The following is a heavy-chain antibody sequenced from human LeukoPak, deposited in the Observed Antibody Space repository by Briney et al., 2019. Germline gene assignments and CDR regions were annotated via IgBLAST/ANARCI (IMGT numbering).Heavy chain of an antibody. Sequence: GGSLRLSCAASAFTLSSDWMTWVRQAPGKGLEWVATIKPDGSEKYYVDSLKGRFTISRDNARNSLYLQMNSLRAEDTAVYYCARARYSSSSFDPWGQGTLVTVSS. CDR3: ARARYSSSSFDP. J-gene: IGHJ5*02. CDR1: AFTLSSDW. CDR2: IKPDGSEK. V-gene: IGHV3-7*01. D-gene: IGHD6-13*01.